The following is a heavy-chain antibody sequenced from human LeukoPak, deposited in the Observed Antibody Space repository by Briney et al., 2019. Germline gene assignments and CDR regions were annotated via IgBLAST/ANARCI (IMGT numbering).Heavy chain of an antibody. J-gene: IGHJ3*02. CDR3: ARAGTTVYDAFDI. CDR2: ISSSGGRV. V-gene: IGHV3-64*02. CDR1: GFTFSSSA. Sequence: GGSLRLSCAASGFTFSSSAMHWVRQAPGKGLEYVSAISSSGGRVYYADSVKGRFTISRDNSKNTLYLQMGSLRAEDMAVYYCARAGTTVYDAFDIWGQGTMVTVSS. D-gene: IGHD1-1*01.